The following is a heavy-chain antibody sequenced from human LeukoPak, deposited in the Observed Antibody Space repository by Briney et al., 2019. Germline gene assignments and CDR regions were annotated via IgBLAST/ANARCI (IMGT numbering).Heavy chain of an antibody. CDR1: GGSISDSSYF. Sequence: SETLSLTCSVSGGSISDSSYFCGWIRQPPGKGLEWIGYIYYSGSTYYNPSLKSRVTISVDTSKNQFSLKLSSVTAADTAVYYCAREGYCSGGSCYRYYYGMDVWGQGTTVTVSS. D-gene: IGHD2-15*01. V-gene: IGHV4-30-4*08. CDR2: IYYSGST. J-gene: IGHJ6*02. CDR3: AREGYCSGGSCYRYYYGMDV.